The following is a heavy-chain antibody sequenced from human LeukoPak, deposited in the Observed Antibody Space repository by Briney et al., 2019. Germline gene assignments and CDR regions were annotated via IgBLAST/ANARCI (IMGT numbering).Heavy chain of an antibody. J-gene: IGHJ6*02. CDR2: IYYSGST. CDR3: ARARAAAGTHDYYYYGMDV. CDR1: GGSISSYY. D-gene: IGHD6-13*01. V-gene: IGHV4-59*01. Sequence: SETLSLTCTVSGGSISSYYWSWIRQPPGKGLEWIGYIYYSGSTNYNPSLKSRVTISVDTSKNQFSLKLSSVTAADTAVYYCARARAAAGTHDYYYYGMDVWGQGTTVTVSS.